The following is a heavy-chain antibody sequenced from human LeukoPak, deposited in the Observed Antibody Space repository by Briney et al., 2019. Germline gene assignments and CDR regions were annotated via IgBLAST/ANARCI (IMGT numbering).Heavy chain of an antibody. V-gene: IGHV3-30*18. CDR2: ISYDGRNK. J-gene: IGHJ4*02. D-gene: IGHD2-2*01. CDR1: GFTFTSYS. Sequence: GGSLRLSCAASGFTFTSYSMSWVRQAPGKGLEWVAVISYDGRNKHYPDSVKGRFTISRDISTDTLWLQMDSLRTEDTAVYYCAKGPLRGTAAAIDYWGQGTLVTVSS. CDR3: AKGPLRGTAAAIDY.